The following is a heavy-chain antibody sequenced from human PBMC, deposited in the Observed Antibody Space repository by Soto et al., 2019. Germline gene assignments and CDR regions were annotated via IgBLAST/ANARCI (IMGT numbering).Heavy chain of an antibody. CDR1: GYTFTSYA. V-gene: IGHV1-3*01. D-gene: IGHD3-3*01. CDR3: ARITILGNWFDP. J-gene: IGHJ5*02. Sequence: QVQLVQSGAEVKKPGASVKVSCKASGYTFTSYAMHWVRQAPGQRLEWMGWINAGNGNTKYSQKFQGRVTITRDTSASTAYMELSSLRSEDTAVYYCARITILGNWFDPWGQGTLVTVSS. CDR2: INAGNGNT.